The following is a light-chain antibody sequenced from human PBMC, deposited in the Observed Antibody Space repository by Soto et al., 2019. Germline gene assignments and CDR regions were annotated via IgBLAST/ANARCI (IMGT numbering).Light chain of an antibody. CDR1: QGIGSA. CDR2: DAS. V-gene: IGKV1-13*02. CDR3: LLFNTYPQA. Sequence: AIQLTQSPSSLSASIGDRVTITCRARQGIGSALAWYQQAPGKPPKLLIFDASTLENGVPSRFSGGGSGTDFTITISSLQPEDCATYYCLLFNTYPQAFGGGTKVEIK. J-gene: IGKJ4*01.